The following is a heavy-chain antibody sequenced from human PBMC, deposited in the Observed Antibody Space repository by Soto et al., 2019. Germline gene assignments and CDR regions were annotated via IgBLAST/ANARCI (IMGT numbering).Heavy chain of an antibody. CDR3: ARGWINYYYYYMDV. CDR2: INHSGNT. CDR1: GGTFIGFY. V-gene: IGHV4-34*01. D-gene: IGHD5-12*01. Sequence: SVMMCLTYGVDGGTFIGFYCSWVRQPPGKGLEWIGEINHSGNTNYNPSLKSRVTISVDTSKNQFSLKLSSVTAADTAVYYCARGWINYYYYYMDVWDKGTTVTVSS. J-gene: IGHJ6*03.